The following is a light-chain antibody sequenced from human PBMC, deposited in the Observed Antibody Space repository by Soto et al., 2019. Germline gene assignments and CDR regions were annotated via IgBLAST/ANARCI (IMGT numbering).Light chain of an antibody. CDR2: DAS. Sequence: QSPPSLSLSPGERATLSCRASQSVSSSLGWYQQKPGQPPRLLIYDASKRVTGIPARFSGSGSGTDFTLAISSLEPEDFAVYFCQQRTDGWTFGQGTKVDIK. V-gene: IGKV3-11*01. CDR1: QSVSSS. CDR3: QQRTDGWT. J-gene: IGKJ1*01.